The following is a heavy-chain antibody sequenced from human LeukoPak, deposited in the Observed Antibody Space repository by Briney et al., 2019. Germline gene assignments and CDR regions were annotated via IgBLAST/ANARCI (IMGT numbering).Heavy chain of an antibody. J-gene: IGHJ4*02. V-gene: IGHV3-7*03. D-gene: IGHD5-18*01. CDR2: IKQDGSEK. CDR3: ARDLSLYSYGEPFDY. Sequence: GGSLRLTCAASGFTFSSYWMSWVRQAPGKGLEWVANIKQDGSEKYYVDSVKGRFTISRDNAKNSLYLQMNSLRAEDTAVYYCARDLSLYSYGEPFDYWGQGTLVTVSS. CDR1: GFTFSSYW.